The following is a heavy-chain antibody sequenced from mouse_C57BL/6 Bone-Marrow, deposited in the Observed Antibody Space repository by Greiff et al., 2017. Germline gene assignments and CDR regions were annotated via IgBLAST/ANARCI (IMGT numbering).Heavy chain of an antibody. CDR2: ISYDGSN. Sequence: EVKVEESGPGLVKPSQSLSLTCSVTGYFITSGYYWNWIRQFPGNKLEWMGYISYDGSNNYNPSLKNRISITRDTSKNQFFLKLNSVTTEDTATYYCARDQLGAMDYWGQGTSVTVSS. J-gene: IGHJ4*01. CDR1: GYFITSGYY. D-gene: IGHD3-1*01. CDR3: ARDQLGAMDY. V-gene: IGHV3-6*01.